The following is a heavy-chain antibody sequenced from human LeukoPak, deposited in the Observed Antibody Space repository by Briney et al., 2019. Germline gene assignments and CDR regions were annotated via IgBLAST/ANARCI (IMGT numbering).Heavy chain of an antibody. Sequence: PGGSLRLSCAASGFTFNSYEMNWVRQAPGKGLDWVSFIDTTSSYIYYADSVKGRFTISRDNAKNSLYLEMNSLRAEDTALYYCARGRSITILRGVAISDGFDIWGQGTMVTVSS. V-gene: IGHV3-21*01. CDR3: ARGRSITILRGVAISDGFDI. CDR1: GFTFNSYE. J-gene: IGHJ3*02. D-gene: IGHD3-10*01. CDR2: IDTTSSYI.